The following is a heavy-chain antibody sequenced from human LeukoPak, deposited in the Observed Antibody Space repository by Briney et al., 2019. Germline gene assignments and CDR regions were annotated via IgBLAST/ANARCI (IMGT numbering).Heavy chain of an antibody. CDR3: ARVIWNPDY. V-gene: IGHV4-38-2*01. CDR1: GYSISTGYN. Sequence: KPSETLSLTCAVSGYSISTGYNWGWSRQPRGQGLGWIGIIYRSGSTYYNPSLKSRVTISEDTSKNQISLKLSYVTAADTAVYYCARVIWNPDYWGQGALVTVSS. J-gene: IGHJ4*02. CDR2: IYRSGST. D-gene: IGHD1-1*01.